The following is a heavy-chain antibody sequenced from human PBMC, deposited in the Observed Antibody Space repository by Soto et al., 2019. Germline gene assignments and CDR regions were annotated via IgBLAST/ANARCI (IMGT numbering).Heavy chain of an antibody. CDR1: GFTFSSYW. D-gene: IGHD3-22*01. V-gene: IGHV3-7*05. Sequence: GGSLRLSCAASGFTFSSYWMSWVRQAPGKGLEWVANIKQDGSEKYYVDSVKGRFTISRDNAKNSLYLQMNSLRAEDTAVYYCARDLWYGEYDSSGYPVYYFDYWGQGTLVTVSS. CDR3: ARDLWYGEYDSSGYPVYYFDY. J-gene: IGHJ4*02. CDR2: IKQDGSEK.